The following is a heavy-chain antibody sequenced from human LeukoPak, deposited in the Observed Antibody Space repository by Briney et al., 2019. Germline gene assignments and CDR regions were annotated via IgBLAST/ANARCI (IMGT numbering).Heavy chain of an antibody. J-gene: IGHJ3*01. CDR1: GFTFSRYW. D-gene: IGHD3-22*01. CDR3: ARDWLAGNPYHAFDL. CDR2: IKEDGGEE. V-gene: IGHV3-7*01. Sequence: PGGSLRLSCAASGFTFSRYWMSWVRQAPGKGLECVANIKEDGGEEYYVDSVKGRFTISRDNAKNSLYLQMNSLRAEDTAVYYCARDWLAGNPYHAFDLWGKGTMVTVSS.